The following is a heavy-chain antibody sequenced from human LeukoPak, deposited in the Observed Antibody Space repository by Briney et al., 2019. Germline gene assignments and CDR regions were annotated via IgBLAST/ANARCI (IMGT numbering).Heavy chain of an antibody. CDR1: GYTFTGYY. J-gene: IGHJ4*02. Sequence: ASVKVSCKASGYTFTGYYMHWVRQAPGQGLEWMGWINPNSGGTNYAQKFQGRVTMTRDTSISTAYMELSRLRSDDTAVYYCARAKDSSGYGSFDYWGQGTLVTVSS. CDR2: INPNSGGT. V-gene: IGHV1-2*02. D-gene: IGHD3-22*01. CDR3: ARAKDSSGYGSFDY.